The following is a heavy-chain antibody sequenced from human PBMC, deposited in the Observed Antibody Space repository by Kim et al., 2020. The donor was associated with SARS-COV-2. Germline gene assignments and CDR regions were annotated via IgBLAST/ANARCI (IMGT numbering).Heavy chain of an antibody. Sequence: LKSRVTISVDTSKNQFSLKLSSVTAADTAVYYCARGGYSYGYDYYYGMDVWGQGTTVTVSS. D-gene: IGHD5-18*01. CDR3: ARGGYSYGYDYYYGMDV. J-gene: IGHJ6*02. V-gene: IGHV4-59*09.